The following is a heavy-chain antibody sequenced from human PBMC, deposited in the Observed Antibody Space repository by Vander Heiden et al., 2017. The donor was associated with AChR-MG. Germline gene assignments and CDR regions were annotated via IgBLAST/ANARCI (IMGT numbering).Heavy chain of an antibody. D-gene: IGHD3-3*01. CDR3: ARRFWSGYYEYYWYFDL. V-gene: IGHV5-51*01. CDR2: IYPGDSDT. Sequence: EVQLVQSGAEVKKPGESLKISCKGSGYSFTSYWIGWVRQMPGKGLEWMGIIYPGDSDTRYSPSFQGQVTISADKSISTAYLQWSSLKASDTAMHYCARRFWSGYYEYYWYFDLWGRGTLVTVSS. CDR1: GYSFTSYW. J-gene: IGHJ2*01.